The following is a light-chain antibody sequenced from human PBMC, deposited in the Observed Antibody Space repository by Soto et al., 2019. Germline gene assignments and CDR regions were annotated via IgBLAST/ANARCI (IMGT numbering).Light chain of an antibody. V-gene: IGKV1-39*01. CDR3: QQFYSTLLT. J-gene: IGKJ4*01. CDR2: AAS. Sequence: DIQMTQSPSSLSASVEDRVIITCRASQSISNHLNWYQQKPGKAPKLLIFAASSLQSGVPSRFSGSRSETDFTLTISSLQPEDFATYYCQQFYSTLLTFGGGTKVDIK. CDR1: QSISNH.